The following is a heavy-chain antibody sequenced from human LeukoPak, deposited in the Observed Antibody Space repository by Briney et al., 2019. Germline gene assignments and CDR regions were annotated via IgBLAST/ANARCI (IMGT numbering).Heavy chain of an antibody. V-gene: IGHV1-8*01. J-gene: IGHJ6*03. Sequence: ASVKVSCKASGYTFTSYDINWVRQAPGQGLEWMGWMNPNSGNTGYAQKFQGRVTMTRNTSISTAYMELSSLRSEDTAVYYCARAQPYYDFWSGYYTPYYYYYYIDGWGKGTTATVSS. CDR1: GYTFTSYD. CDR2: MNPNSGNT. CDR3: ARAQPYYDFWSGYYTPYYYYYYIDG. D-gene: IGHD3-3*01.